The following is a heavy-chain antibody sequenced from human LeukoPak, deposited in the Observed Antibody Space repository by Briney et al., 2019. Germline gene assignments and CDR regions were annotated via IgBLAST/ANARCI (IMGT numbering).Heavy chain of an antibody. J-gene: IGHJ1*01. CDR1: GFTFSSYA. D-gene: IGHD6-19*01. CDR2: ISYDGSNK. CDR3: ARDTYRQWLTQGGYFQH. V-gene: IGHV3-30*04. Sequence: GGSLRLSCAASGFTFSSYAMHWVRQAPGKGLEWVAVISYDGSNKWDADSVKGRFTISRDNSKNTLYLQMNSLRAEDTAVYYCARDTYRQWLTQGGYFQHWGQGTLVTVSS.